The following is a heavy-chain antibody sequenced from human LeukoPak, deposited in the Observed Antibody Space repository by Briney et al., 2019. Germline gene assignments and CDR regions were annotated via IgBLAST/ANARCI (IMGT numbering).Heavy chain of an antibody. J-gene: IGHJ4*02. Sequence: PSETLSLTCTVSGGSISSGGYYWSWIRQHPGKGLEWIGYIYYSGSTYYNPSLKSRVTISVDTSKNQFSLKLSSVTAADTAVYYCARGKPPYGYGDYATKYYFDYWGQGTLVTVSS. CDR3: ARGKPPYGYGDYATKYYFDY. D-gene: IGHD4-17*01. CDR1: GGSISSGGYY. CDR2: IYYSGST. V-gene: IGHV4-31*03.